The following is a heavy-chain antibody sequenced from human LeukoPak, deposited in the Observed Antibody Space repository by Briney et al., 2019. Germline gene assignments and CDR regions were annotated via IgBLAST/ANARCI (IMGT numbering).Heavy chain of an antibody. V-gene: IGHV2-70*04. D-gene: IGHD3-10*01. Sequence: SGPALVKPTQTLPLTCTFSGFSLSTSGMRVSWIRQPPGKALEWLARIDWDDDKFYSTSLKTRLTISKDTSKNQVVLTMTNMDPVDTATYYCARYGSGLYFDYWGQGTLVTVSS. CDR3: ARYGSGLYFDY. J-gene: IGHJ4*02. CDR2: IDWDDDK. CDR1: GFSLSTSGMR.